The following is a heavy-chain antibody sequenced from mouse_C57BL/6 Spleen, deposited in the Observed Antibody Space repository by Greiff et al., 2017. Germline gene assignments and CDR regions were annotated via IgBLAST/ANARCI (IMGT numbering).Heavy chain of an antibody. CDR3: ARCLRTTLDY. Sequence: EVMLVESVAELVRPGASVKLSCTASGFNIKNTYMHWVKQRPEQGLEWIGMIDPANGNTKYDPKFQGKATITADTSSNTACLQLSSLTTEYTAIYYYARCLRTTLDYWGQGTALTVSS. CDR2: IDPANGNT. D-gene: IGHD1-1*01. J-gene: IGHJ2*01. CDR1: GFNIKNTY. V-gene: IGHV14-3*01.